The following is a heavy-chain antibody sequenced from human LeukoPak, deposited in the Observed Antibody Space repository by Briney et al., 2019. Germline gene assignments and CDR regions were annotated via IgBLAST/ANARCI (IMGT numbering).Heavy chain of an antibody. Sequence: PGGSLRLSCEASGFTFSDHYMSWIRQAPGKGLEWVSYISSSGTIIYYADSVKGRFTISRDNAKNSLYLQMNSLRGEDTAVYYCARELDDSSGYYKPFDYWGQGTRVTVSS. D-gene: IGHD3-22*01. J-gene: IGHJ4*02. V-gene: IGHV3-11*04. CDR2: ISSSGTII. CDR3: ARELDDSSGYYKPFDY. CDR1: GFTFSDHY.